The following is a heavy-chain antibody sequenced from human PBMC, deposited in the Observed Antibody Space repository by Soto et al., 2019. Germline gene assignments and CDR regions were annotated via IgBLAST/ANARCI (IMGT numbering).Heavy chain of an antibody. CDR2: IWYDGSNK. D-gene: IGHD2-2*01. V-gene: IGHV3-33*01. CDR1: GFTFSSYG. CDR3: ARDPNIVLVPAALRSYYYYYGMDV. J-gene: IGHJ6*02. Sequence: PGGSLRLSCAASGFTFSSYGMHWVRQAPGKGLEWVAVIWYDGSNKYYADSVKGRFTISRDNSKNTLYLQMNGLRAEDTAVYYCARDPNIVLVPAALRSYYYYYGMDVWGQGTTVTVSS.